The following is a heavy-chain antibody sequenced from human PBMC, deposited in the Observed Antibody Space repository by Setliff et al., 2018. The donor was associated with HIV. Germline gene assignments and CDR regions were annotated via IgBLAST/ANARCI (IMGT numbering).Heavy chain of an antibody. Sequence: ASVKVSCKASGYTFTSYGISWVRQAPGQGLEWMGWISAYNGNTNYAEKFQGRVTITADTSTDTAYMELSSLRSEDTAVYYCATDPLAVAGTGFDPWGQGTLVTVSS. D-gene: IGHD6-19*01. J-gene: IGHJ5*02. V-gene: IGHV1-18*01. CDR3: ATDPLAVAGTGFDP. CDR1: GYTFTSYG. CDR2: ISAYNGNT.